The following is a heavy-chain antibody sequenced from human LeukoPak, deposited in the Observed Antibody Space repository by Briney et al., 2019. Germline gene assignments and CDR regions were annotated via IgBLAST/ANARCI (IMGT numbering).Heavy chain of an antibody. CDR1: GGSIRSSYYY. CDR3: ARGGTLLLRD. J-gene: IGHJ4*02. D-gene: IGHD2-15*01. CDR2: IYDSGST. V-gene: IGHV4-39*01. Sequence: SETLSLTCTVSGGSIRSSYYYWGWIRQPPGKGLEWIGSIYDSGSTYYNPSLKSRVTISVDTSKNQFSLKLNSVTAADTAVYYCARGGTLLLRDWGQGTLVTVSS.